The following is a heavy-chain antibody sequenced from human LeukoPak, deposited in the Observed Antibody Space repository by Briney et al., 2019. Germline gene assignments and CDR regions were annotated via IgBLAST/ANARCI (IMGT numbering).Heavy chain of an antibody. CDR1: GGSIRRHY. D-gene: IGHD3-10*01. J-gene: IGHJ5*02. V-gene: IGHV4-59*11. CDR2: NSDNGDS. Sequence: SETLSLTCNVSGGSIRRHYWRWLRQPPGKALEWIAYNSDNGDSNHNSSLKSRVTTSVDTPKNQLSLRLNSVTAADTAVYYCAKHKTMFGSGRDWFDPWGQGTLVIVSS. CDR3: AKHKTMFGSGRDWFDP.